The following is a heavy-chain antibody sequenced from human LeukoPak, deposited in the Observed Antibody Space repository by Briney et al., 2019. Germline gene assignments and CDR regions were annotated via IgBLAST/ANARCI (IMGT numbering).Heavy chain of an antibody. D-gene: IGHD2-21*02. CDR2: INPNGGGT. Sequence: ASVKVSCKASGYTFTGYYMHWVRQAPGQGLEWMGWINPNGGGTNYAQKFQGRVTMTRDTSISTAYMELSRLRSDDTAVYYCARAHTIVVVTGQGYWGQGTLVTVSS. CDR3: ARAHTIVVVTGQGY. CDR1: GYTFTGYY. V-gene: IGHV1-2*02. J-gene: IGHJ4*02.